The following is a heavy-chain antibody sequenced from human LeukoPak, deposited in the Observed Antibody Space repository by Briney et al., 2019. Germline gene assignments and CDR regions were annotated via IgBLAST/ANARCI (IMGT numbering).Heavy chain of an antibody. V-gene: IGHV3-23*01. Sequence: GGSLRLSCAASGFTFSSYAMSWVRQAPGKGLEWVSAISGSGGSTYYADSVKGRLTISRDNSKNTLYLQMNSLKTEDTAVYYCTRDRGQLWLLDYYYYYYMDVWGKGTTVTVSS. D-gene: IGHD5-18*01. CDR2: ISGSGGST. J-gene: IGHJ6*03. CDR1: GFTFSSYA. CDR3: TRDRGQLWLLDYYYYYYMDV.